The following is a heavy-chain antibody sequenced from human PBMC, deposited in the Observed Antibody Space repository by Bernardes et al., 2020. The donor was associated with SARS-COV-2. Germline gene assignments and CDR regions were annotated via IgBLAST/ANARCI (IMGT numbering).Heavy chain of an antibody. CDR2: ISAYNGNT. CDR3: ARSYCSSTSCYFGYYYYYMDV. D-gene: IGHD2-2*01. Sequence: ASVKVSCKASGYTFTSYGISWVRQAPGQGLEWMGWISAYNGNTNYAQKLQGRVTMTTDTSTSTAYMELRSLRSDDTAVYYCARSYCSSTSCYFGYYYYYMDVWGKGTTVTVSS. J-gene: IGHJ6*03. CDR1: GYTFTSYG. V-gene: IGHV1-18*01.